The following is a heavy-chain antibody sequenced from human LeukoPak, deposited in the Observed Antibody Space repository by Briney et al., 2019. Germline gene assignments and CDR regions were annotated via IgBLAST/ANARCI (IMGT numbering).Heavy chain of an antibody. Sequence: PSETLSLTCAVYGGSFSGYYWSWIRQPPGKGLEWIGEINHSGSTNYNPSLKSRVTISVDTSKNQFSLKLSSVTAADTAVYYCARDGYYYGSGSYGGWFDPWGQGTLVTVSS. D-gene: IGHD3-10*01. V-gene: IGHV4-34*01. CDR2: INHSGST. J-gene: IGHJ5*02. CDR1: GGSFSGYY. CDR3: ARDGYYYGSGSYGGWFDP.